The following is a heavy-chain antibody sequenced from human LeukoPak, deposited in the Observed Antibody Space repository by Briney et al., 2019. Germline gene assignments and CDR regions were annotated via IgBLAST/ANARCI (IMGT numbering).Heavy chain of an antibody. V-gene: IGHV4-4*07. Sequence: SETLSLTCTVSGGSISSYYWSWIRQPAGKGLEWIGRIYTSGSTNYNPSLKSRVTMSVDTSKNQFSLKLSSVTAADTAVYYCASVPSITMVRGVIGDAFDIWGQGTMVTVSS. CDR3: ASVPSITMVRGVIGDAFDI. J-gene: IGHJ3*02. CDR1: GGSISSYY. D-gene: IGHD3-10*01. CDR2: IYTSGST.